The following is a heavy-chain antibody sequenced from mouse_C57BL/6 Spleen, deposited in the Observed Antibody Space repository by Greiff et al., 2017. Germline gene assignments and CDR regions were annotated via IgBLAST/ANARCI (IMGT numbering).Heavy chain of an antibody. J-gene: IGHJ3*01. Sequence: QVQLQQSGAELARPGASVKLSCKASGYTFTSYGISWVKQRTGQGLEWIGEIYPRSGNTYYNEKFKGKATLTADKTSSTAYMELRSLTSEDSAVYFCARGGNYSWFAYWGQGTLVTVSA. CDR3: ARGGNYSWFAY. D-gene: IGHD2-1*01. CDR2: IYPRSGNT. CDR1: GYTFTSYG. V-gene: IGHV1-81*01.